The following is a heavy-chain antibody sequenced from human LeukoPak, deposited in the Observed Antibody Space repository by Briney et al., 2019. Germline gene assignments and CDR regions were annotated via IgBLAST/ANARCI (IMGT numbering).Heavy chain of an antibody. V-gene: IGHV4-59*08. CDR1: GGSISSYY. CDR2: IYNSESS. D-gene: IGHD1-1*01. Sequence: SETLSLTCSGSGGSISSYYCSWIRQPPGKGLGWFGYIYNSESSNYYPSIQSRVTISGDTSRNQVSLKLRSVTAADTAVYYCAKIRERTGTTFDSWGQGTLVTVSS. J-gene: IGHJ4*02. CDR3: AKIRERTGTTFDS.